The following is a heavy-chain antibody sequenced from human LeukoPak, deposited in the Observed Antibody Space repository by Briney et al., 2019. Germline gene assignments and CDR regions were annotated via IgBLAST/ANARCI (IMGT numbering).Heavy chain of an antibody. Sequence: GGSLRLSCEAAGFTFSTYGMHWVRQAPGKGLEWVALISYDGGKKYYADSVKGRFTISRDDSKNTLYLQTNSLIPDDTAVYYCAKGKQQWWTFDALDIWGQGTTVTVSS. CDR3: AKGKQQWWTFDALDI. CDR2: ISYDGGKK. CDR1: GFTFSTYG. J-gene: IGHJ3*02. D-gene: IGHD5-18*01. V-gene: IGHV3-30*18.